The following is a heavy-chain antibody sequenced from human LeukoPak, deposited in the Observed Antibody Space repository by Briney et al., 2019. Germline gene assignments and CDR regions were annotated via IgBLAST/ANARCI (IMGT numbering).Heavy chain of an antibody. CDR3: ASVGGYSSGWYDYDYYYYMDV. CDR1: GYSISSGYY. Sequence: PSETLSLTCTVSGYSISSGYYWGWIRQPPGKGLEWIGEINHSGSTNYNPSLKSRVTISVDTSKNQFSLKLSSVTAADTAVYYCASVGGYSSGWYDYDYYYYMDVWGKGTTVTVSS. D-gene: IGHD6-19*01. J-gene: IGHJ6*03. V-gene: IGHV4-38-2*02. CDR2: INHSGST.